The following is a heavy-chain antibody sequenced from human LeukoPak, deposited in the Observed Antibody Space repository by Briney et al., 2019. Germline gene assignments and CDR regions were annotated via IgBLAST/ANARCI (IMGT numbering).Heavy chain of an antibody. D-gene: IGHD6-13*01. J-gene: IGHJ4*02. CDR1: GGSVGSITSYS. V-gene: IGHV4-59*01. CDR3: ARQVAATAPFGY. Sequence: SETLSLTCTVSGGSVGSITSYSWSWIRQPPGKGLEWIAYIYYSGSTNYNPSLKSRVTISVDTSKNQFSLKLRSVTAADTAVYSCARQVAATAPFGYWGQGTLVTVSS. CDR2: IYYSGST.